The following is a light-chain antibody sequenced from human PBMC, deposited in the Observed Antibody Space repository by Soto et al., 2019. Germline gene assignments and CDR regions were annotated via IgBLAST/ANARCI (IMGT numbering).Light chain of an antibody. CDR2: DIF. J-gene: IGKJ4*01. Sequence: EIVMTHARVTLSAWPVERGTLSCRSIESFRSNLACYQQKPGQPPRLVIYDIFTRSTGVPTRISGSGSGTEFTINTSSLQSEDFAVYYCKQYNSCPLKVGGGTXLDIK. CDR1: ESFRSN. V-gene: IGKV3D-15*01. CDR3: KQYNSCPLK.